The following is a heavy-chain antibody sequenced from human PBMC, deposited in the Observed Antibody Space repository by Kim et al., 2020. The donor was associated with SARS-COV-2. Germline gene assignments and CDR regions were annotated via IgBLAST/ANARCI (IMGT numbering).Heavy chain of an antibody. CDR3: ARDLRGSGYTPYYYGMDV. Sequence: ASVKVSCKASGYTFTSYYMHWVRQAPGQGLEWMGIINPSGGSTSYAQKFQGRVTMTRDTSTSTVYMELSSLRSEDTAVYYCARDLRGSGYTPYYYGMDVWGQGTTVTVSS. CDR1: GYTFTSYY. V-gene: IGHV1-46*01. CDR2: INPSGGST. J-gene: IGHJ6*02. D-gene: IGHD5-12*01.